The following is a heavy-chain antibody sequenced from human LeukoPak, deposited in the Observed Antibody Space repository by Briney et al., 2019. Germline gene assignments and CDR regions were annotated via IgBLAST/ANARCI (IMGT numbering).Heavy chain of an antibody. J-gene: IGHJ6*02. V-gene: IGHV4-31*03. CDR1: GGSISRACYY. Sequence: PSETLPLTCTVSGGSISRACYYWSWLRQHPGRGREWIGYIYYSGSTYYNPSLKSRVIISADTSKNQFSLKLSSVTAADTAVYYCGRAQQGAAGGRYYYHGVDVWGQGTTVTVSS. D-gene: IGHD6-13*01. CDR2: IYYSGST. CDR3: GRAQQGAAGGRYYYHGVDV.